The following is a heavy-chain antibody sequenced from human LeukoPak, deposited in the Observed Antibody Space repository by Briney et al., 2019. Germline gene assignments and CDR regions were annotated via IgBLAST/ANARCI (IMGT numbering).Heavy chain of an antibody. CDR3: ARDRLPYYYDSSGSYSYYGMDV. CDR2: ISSSGSTI. D-gene: IGHD3-22*01. J-gene: IGHJ6*02. Sequence: GGSLRLSCAASGFTFSSYEMNWVRQAPGKGLEWVSYISSSGSTIYYADSVKGRFTISRDNAKNSLYLQMNSLRAEDTAVYYCARDRLPYYYDSSGSYSYYGMDVWGQGTTVTVSS. V-gene: IGHV3-48*03. CDR1: GFTFSSYE.